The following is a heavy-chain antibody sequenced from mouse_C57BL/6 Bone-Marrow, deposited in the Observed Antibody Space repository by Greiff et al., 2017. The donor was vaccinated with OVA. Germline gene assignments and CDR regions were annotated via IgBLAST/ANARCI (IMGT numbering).Heavy chain of an antibody. CDR2: IYPGSGRT. Sequence: QVQLQQPGAELVKPGASVKMSCKASGYTFTSYWITWVKQRPGQGLEWIGDIYPGSGRTNYNEKFKSKATLTVDTSSSTAYMQLSSLTSEDSAFYYCARSGSTTVEGEVAMDYWGQGTTVTVSS. CDR1: GYTFTSYW. CDR3: ARSGSTTVEGEVAMDY. V-gene: IGHV1-55*01. D-gene: IGHD1-1*01. J-gene: IGHJ4*01.